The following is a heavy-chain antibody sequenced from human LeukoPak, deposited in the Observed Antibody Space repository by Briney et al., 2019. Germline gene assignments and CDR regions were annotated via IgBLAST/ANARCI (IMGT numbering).Heavy chain of an antibody. D-gene: IGHD3-22*01. V-gene: IGHV3-11*01. J-gene: IGHJ4*02. CDR1: GFTFSDYY. CDR3: ARDRARRVVITEGYD. CDR2: ISSSGSTI. Sequence: GALRLSCAASGFTFSDYYMSWIRQAPGKGLEWVSYISSSGSTIYYADSVKGRFTISRDNAKNSLYLQMNSLRAEDTAVYYCARDRARRVVITEGYDWGQGTLVTVSS.